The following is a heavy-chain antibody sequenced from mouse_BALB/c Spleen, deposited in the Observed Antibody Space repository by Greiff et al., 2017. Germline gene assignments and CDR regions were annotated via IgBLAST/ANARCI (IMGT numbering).Heavy chain of an antibody. CDR1: GFTFNTYA. CDR2: IRSKSNNYAT. J-gene: IGHJ2*01. V-gene: IGHV10-1*02. D-gene: IGHD6-5*01. CDR3: VSGYAYFDY. Sequence: EVKLMESGGGLVQPKGSLKLSCAASGFTFNTYAMNWVRQAPGKGLEWVARIRSKSNNYATYYADSVKDRFTISRDDSQSMLYLQMNNLKTEDTAMYYCVSGYAYFDYWGQGTTLTVSS.